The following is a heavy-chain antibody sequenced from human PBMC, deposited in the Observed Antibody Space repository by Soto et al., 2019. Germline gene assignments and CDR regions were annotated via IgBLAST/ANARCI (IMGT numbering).Heavy chain of an antibody. Sequence: RGGSLRLSCASSGFTFSSYAMSWVRQAPGKGLEWVSAISGSGGSTYYADSVKGRFTISRDNSKNTLYLQMNSLRAEDTAVYYCAKDRPGYCSSTSCRYWGQGTLVTVSS. V-gene: IGHV3-23*01. D-gene: IGHD2-2*01. J-gene: IGHJ4*02. CDR1: GFTFSSYA. CDR2: ISGSGGST. CDR3: AKDRPGYCSSTSCRY.